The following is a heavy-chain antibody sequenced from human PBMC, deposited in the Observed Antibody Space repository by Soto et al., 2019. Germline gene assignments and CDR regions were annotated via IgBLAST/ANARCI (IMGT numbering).Heavy chain of an antibody. Sequence: PSETLSLTCTVSGGSISSYYWGWIRQPPGKGLEWIGYIYYSGSTNYNPSLKSRVTISVDTSKNQFSLKLSSVTAADTAVYYCARDRSRGLLNYFDYWGQGTLVTVSS. CDR2: IYYSGST. V-gene: IGHV4-59*01. J-gene: IGHJ4*02. CDR1: GGSISSYY. D-gene: IGHD1-26*01. CDR3: ARDRSRGLLNYFDY.